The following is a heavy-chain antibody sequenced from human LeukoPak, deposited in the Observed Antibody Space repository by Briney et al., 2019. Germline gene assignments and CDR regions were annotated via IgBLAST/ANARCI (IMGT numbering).Heavy chain of an antibody. D-gene: IGHD6-19*01. CDR1: GYTFTGYY. CDR2: ISAYNGNT. CDR3: ARDPYTGSYSSGWFSWGNWFDP. J-gene: IGHJ5*02. Sequence: VASVKVSCKASGYTFTGYYMHWVRQAPGQGLEWMGWISAYNGNTNYAQKLQGRVTMTTDTSTSTAYMELRSLRSDDTAVYYCARDPYTGSYSSGWFSWGNWFDPWGQGTLVTVSS. V-gene: IGHV1-18*04.